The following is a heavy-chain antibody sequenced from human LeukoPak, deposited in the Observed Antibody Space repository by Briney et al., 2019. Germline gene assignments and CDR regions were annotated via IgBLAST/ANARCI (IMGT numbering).Heavy chain of an antibody. D-gene: IGHD6-19*01. J-gene: IGHJ4*02. V-gene: IGHV3-30-3*01. CDR2: ISYDGSNK. CDR3: AKDWRSSSGCLDY. CDR1: GFTFSSYA. Sequence: GGSLRLSCAASGFTFSSYAMHWVRQAPGKGLEWVAVISYDGSNKYYADSVKGRFTISRDNSKNTLYLQMNSLRAEDTAVYYCAKDWRSSSGCLDYWGQGTLVTVSS.